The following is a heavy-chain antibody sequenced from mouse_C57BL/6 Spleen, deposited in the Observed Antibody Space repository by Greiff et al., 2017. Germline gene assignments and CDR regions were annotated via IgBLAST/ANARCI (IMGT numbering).Heavy chain of an antibody. CDR1: GFNIKNTY. J-gene: IGHJ2*01. V-gene: IGHV14-3*01. Sequence: VQLQQSVAELVRPGASVKLSCTASGFNIKNTYMHWVKQRPEQGLEWIGRIDPANGNTKYAPKFQGKATITADTSSNTAYLQLSSLTSEDTAIYYCARFPLFYYGSSPYYFDYWGQGTTLTVSS. CDR3: ARFPLFYYGSSPYYFDY. D-gene: IGHD1-1*01. CDR2: IDPANGNT.